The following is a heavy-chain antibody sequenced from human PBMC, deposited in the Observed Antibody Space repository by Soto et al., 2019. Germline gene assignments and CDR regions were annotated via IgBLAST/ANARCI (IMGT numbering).Heavy chain of an antibody. D-gene: IGHD3-10*01. CDR2: IWYDGSNK. V-gene: IGHV3-33*01. Sequence: QVQLVESGGGVVQPGRSLRLSCAASGFTFSSYGMHWVRQAPGKGLEWVAVIWYDGSNKYYADSVKGRFTISRDNSKNTLYLQMNSLRAEDTAVYYCARDRLSYYGSGTDAFDIWGQGTMVTVSS. J-gene: IGHJ3*02. CDR1: GFTFSSYG. CDR3: ARDRLSYYGSGTDAFDI.